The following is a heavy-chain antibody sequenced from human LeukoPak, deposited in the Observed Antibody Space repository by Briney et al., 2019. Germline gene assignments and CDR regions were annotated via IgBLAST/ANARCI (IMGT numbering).Heavy chain of an antibody. CDR2: IYYSGST. V-gene: IGHV4-59*08. J-gene: IGHJ4*02. CDR1: GGSISSYY. D-gene: IGHD3-10*01. CDR3: ARGVSSGSDY. Sequence: SETLSLTCTVSGGSISSYYWSWIRQPPGKGLEWIGYIYYSGSTNYNPSLKSRATISVDTSKNQFSLKLSSVTAADTAVYYCARGVSSGSDYWGQGTLVTVSS.